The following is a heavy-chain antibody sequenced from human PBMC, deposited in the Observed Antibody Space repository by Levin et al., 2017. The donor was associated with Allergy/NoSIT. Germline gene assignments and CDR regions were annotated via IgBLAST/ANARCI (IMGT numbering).Heavy chain of an antibody. J-gene: IGHJ4*02. CDR3: ARGLGIAVAGAVDY. V-gene: IGHV3-7*01. CDR2: IKQDGSEK. Sequence: GGSLRLSCAASGFTFSSYWMSWVRQAPGKGLEWVANIKQDGSEKYYVDSVKGRFTISRDNAKNSLYLQMNSLRAEDTAVYYCARGLGIAVAGAVDYWGQGTLVTVSS. D-gene: IGHD6-19*01. CDR1: GFTFSSYW.